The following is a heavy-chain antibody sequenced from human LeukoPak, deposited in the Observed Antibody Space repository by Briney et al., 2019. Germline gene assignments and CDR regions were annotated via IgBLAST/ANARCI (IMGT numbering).Heavy chain of an antibody. D-gene: IGHD2-2*01. CDR1: GYSFTSYR. V-gene: IGHV5-51*01. CDR2: IYPGDSDT. Sequence: GESLKISCKGSGYSFTSYRIGWVRQMPGKGLEWMGIIYPGDSDTRYSPSFQGQVTISADKSISTAYLQWSSLKASDTAMYYCALQPGYCSSASCSHFDFWGQGTLVTVSS. J-gene: IGHJ4*02. CDR3: ALQPGYCSSASCSHFDF.